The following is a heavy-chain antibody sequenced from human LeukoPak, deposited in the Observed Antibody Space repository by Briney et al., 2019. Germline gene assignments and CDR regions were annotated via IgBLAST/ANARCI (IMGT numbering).Heavy chain of an antibody. J-gene: IGHJ3*02. V-gene: IGHV3-33*06. Sequence: GRSLRLSCAASGFTFSSYGMHWVRQAPGKGLEWVAVIWYDGSNKYYADSVKGRFTISRDNSKNTLYLQMNSLRAEDTAVYYCAKDHWGFEAAGFDAFDIWGQGTMVTVSS. CDR1: GFTFSSYG. CDR3: AKDHWGFEAAGFDAFDI. CDR2: IWYDGSNK. D-gene: IGHD6-13*01.